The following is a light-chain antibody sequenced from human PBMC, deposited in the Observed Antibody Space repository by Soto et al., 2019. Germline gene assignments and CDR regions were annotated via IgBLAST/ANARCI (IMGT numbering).Light chain of an antibody. CDR2: AAS. Sequence: DIQMTQSPSSLSASVGDRVTITCRASQSIVTYLNWYLQKPGKAPKLLIYAASNLQSGVPSRFSGSGSGTDFTLTISSLQPEDFANYFCQQSYSTPPWTLGQGTKVDI. CDR1: QSIVTY. CDR3: QQSYSTPPWT. V-gene: IGKV1-39*01. J-gene: IGKJ1*01.